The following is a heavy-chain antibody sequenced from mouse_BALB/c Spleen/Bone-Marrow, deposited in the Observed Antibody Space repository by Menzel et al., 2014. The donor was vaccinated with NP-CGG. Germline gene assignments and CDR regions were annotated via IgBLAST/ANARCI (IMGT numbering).Heavy chain of an antibody. Sequence: QVQLQQSGAELVKPGAPVKLSCKAPGYTFTSYWTNWVKQRPGRGLEWIGRIDPSDSETHYNQKFKDKATLTVDKSSSTAYIQLSSLTSEDSAVYYCARALGDGYYYAMDYWGQGTSVTVSS. J-gene: IGHJ4*01. CDR1: GYTFTSYW. CDR2: IDPSDSET. CDR3: ARALGDGYYYAMDY. V-gene: IGHV1-69*02. D-gene: IGHD2-3*01.